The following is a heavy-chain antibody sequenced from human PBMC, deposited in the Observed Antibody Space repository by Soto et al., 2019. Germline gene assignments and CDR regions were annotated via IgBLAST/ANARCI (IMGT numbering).Heavy chain of an antibody. J-gene: IGHJ6*02. D-gene: IGHD2-15*01. V-gene: IGHV4-59*01. CDR2: IYYSGST. Sequence: SETLSLTCTVSGCSISSYYWSWIRQPPGKGLEWIGYIYYSGSTNYNPSLKSRVTISVDTSKNQFSLKLSSVTAADTAVYYRARDDLGCSGGSCYPDYGMDVWGQGTTVTVSS. CDR1: GCSISSYY. CDR3: ARDDLGCSGGSCYPDYGMDV.